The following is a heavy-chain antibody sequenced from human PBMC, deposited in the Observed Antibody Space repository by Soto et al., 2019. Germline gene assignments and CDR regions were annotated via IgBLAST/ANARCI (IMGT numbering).Heavy chain of an antibody. CDR3: ARAAVKLGATLFDS. CDR1: GGSLRGHY. D-gene: IGHD1-26*01. CDR2: INHSGFT. Sequence: PSETLSLTYAVSGGSLRGHYWSWIRQSPEKGLEWIGEINHSGFTNYNPTLKSRVTISRDASKNQFSLRLGSMTAADSAVYFCARAAVKLGATLFDSWGQGTLVTVSS. J-gene: IGHJ4*02. V-gene: IGHV4-34*01.